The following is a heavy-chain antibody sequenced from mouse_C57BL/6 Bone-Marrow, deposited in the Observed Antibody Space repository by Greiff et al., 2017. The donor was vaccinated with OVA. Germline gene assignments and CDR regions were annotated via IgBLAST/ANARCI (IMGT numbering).Heavy chain of an antibody. D-gene: IGHD3-2*02. CDR3: APGSSGYAMDY. J-gene: IGHJ4*01. V-gene: IGHV1-7*01. CDR2: INPSSGYT. Sequence: QVQLQQSGAELAKPGASVKLSCKASGYTFTSYWMHWVKQRPGQGLEWIGYINPSSGYTKYNQKFKDKATLTADKSSSAAYMQLSSLTYEDSAVYYCAPGSSGYAMDYWGQGTSVTVSS. CDR1: GYTFTSYW.